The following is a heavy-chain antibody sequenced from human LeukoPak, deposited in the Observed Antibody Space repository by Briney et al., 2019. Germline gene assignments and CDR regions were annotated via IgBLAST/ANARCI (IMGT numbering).Heavy chain of an antibody. CDR3: ARAGVVGPFYYYYGMDV. CDR2: IIPIFGTA. J-gene: IGHJ6*02. CDR1: GGTFSSYA. Sequence: AASVKVSCKASGGTFSSYAISWVRQAPGQGLEWMGGIIPIFGTANYAQKFQGRVTITADESTSTAYMELSSLRSEDTAVYYCARAGVVGPFYYYYGMDVWGQGTTVTVSS. V-gene: IGHV1-69*13. D-gene: IGHD1-26*01.